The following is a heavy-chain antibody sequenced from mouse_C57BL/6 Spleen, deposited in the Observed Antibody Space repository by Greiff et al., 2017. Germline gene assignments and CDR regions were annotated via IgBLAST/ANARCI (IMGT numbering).Heavy chain of an antibody. J-gene: IGHJ4*01. CDR1: GFTFSDFY. CDR2: SRNKANDYTT. Sequence: DVMLVESGGGLVQSGRSLRLSCATSGFTFSDFYMEWVRQAPGKGLEWIAASRNKANDYTTEYSASVKGRFIVSRDTSQSILYLQMNALRAEDTAIYYCARDAWGYGSSSYAMDYWGQGTSVTVSS. D-gene: IGHD1-1*01. CDR3: ARDAWGYGSSSYAMDY. V-gene: IGHV7-1*01.